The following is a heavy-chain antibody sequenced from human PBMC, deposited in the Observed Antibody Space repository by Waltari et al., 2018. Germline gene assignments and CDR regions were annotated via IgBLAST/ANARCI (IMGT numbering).Heavy chain of an antibody. CDR2: INPTSVGT. CDR3: ARDYLDDFWSGASLGP. D-gene: IGHD3-3*01. CDR1: GYTFTGYY. V-gene: IGHV1-2*02. J-gene: IGHJ5*02. Sequence: QVQLVQSGAEVKKPGASVKVSCKASGYTFTGYYMHWVRQAPGQGLEWMGWINPTSVGTNYARKFQGRVTMTRDTSISTAYMELSRLRSDDTAVYYCARDYLDDFWSGASLGPWGQGTLVTVSS.